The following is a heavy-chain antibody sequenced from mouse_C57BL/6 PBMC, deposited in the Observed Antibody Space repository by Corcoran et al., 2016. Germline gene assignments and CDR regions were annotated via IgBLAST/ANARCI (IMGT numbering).Heavy chain of an antibody. V-gene: IGHV9-3*01. D-gene: IGHD1-1*01. Sequence: QIQLVQSGPELKKPGETVKISCKASGYTFTTYGMSWVKQAPGKGLKWMGWIKTYSGVPTYADDFKGRFAFSLETSASTAYLQINNLKNEYTATYFCARTGHYYGSSYDYAMEYWGQGTSVTVSS. CDR3: ARTGHYYGSSYDYAMEY. J-gene: IGHJ4*01. CDR2: IKTYSGVP. CDR1: GYTFTTYG.